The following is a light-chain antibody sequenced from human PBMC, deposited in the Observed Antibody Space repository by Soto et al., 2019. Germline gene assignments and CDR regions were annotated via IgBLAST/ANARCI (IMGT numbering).Light chain of an antibody. Sequence: QSALTQPPSASGSPGQSVTISCTGTSSDVGGDNYVSWYQQHPGKAPKLMIYEVSKRPSGVPDRFSGSKSGNTASLTVSGLQAEDEADYYCSSYAGSNFYVFGTGTKLTVL. J-gene: IGLJ1*01. CDR3: SSYAGSNFYV. V-gene: IGLV2-8*01. CDR1: SSDVGGDNY. CDR2: EVS.